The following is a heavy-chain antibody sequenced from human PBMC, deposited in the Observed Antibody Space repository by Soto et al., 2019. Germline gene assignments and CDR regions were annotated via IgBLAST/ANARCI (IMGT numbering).Heavy chain of an antibody. CDR1: GFTFGSYA. Sequence: GGSLRLSCAASGFTFGSYAMSWVRQAPGKGLEWVSALYRGGVAYYADAMKGRFIISRDNPENTLYLQMTSLRADDSAIYYCARALVEVPAHPRLDAFDLWGQGTVVTVSS. J-gene: IGHJ3*01. CDR3: ARALVEVPAHPRLDAFDL. V-gene: IGHV3-23*05. CDR2: LYRGGVA. D-gene: IGHD2-15*01.